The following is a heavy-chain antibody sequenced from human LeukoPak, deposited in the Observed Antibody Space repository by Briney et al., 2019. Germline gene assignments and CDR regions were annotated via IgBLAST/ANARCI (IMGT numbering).Heavy chain of an antibody. V-gene: IGHV3-30*02. J-gene: IGHJ4*02. CDR3: ARDLMGIAYRGAFYY. D-gene: IGHD6-13*01. Sequence: GGSLRLSCAASGFTFSNYGMHWVRQAPGKGLGWVAHIRFDESDKYYADSVKGRFTISRDISRNTVYLQMNSLRPEDTAVYYCARDLMGIAYRGAFYYWGQGTLVTVSS. CDR1: GFTFSNYG. CDR2: IRFDESDK.